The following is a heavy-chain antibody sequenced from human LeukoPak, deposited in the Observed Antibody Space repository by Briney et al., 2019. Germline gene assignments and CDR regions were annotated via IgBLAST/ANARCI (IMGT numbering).Heavy chain of an antibody. CDR2: ISAYNANT. CDR1: GYTFTNSA. Sequence: ASVKVSCKASGYTFTNSAISWLRQAPGQGLEWMGWISAYNANTNYAQKLQGRVTMTTDTSTSTAYMELRSLRSDDTALYYCARTGRAHYFDYWGQGTLVTVSS. J-gene: IGHJ4*02. D-gene: IGHD3-9*01. V-gene: IGHV1-18*01. CDR3: ARTGRAHYFDY.